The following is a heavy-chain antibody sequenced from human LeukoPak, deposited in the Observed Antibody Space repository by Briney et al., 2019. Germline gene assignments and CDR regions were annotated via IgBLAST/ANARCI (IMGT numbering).Heavy chain of an antibody. Sequence: PGGSPRLSCAASGFTFSSYSMNWVRQAPGKGLEWVGRSRNKANSNTTEYAASVKGRFTISRDDSKNSLHLQMNSLKSEDTAVYYGARDLTGRYFNYWGQGTLVTVSS. D-gene: IGHD1-26*01. CDR1: GFTFSSYS. CDR3: ARDLTGRYFNY. CDR2: SRNKANSNTT. V-gene: IGHV3-72*01. J-gene: IGHJ4*02.